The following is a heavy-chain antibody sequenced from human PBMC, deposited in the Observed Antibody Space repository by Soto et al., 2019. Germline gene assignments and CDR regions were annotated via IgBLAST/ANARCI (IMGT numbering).Heavy chain of an antibody. CDR2: FDPEDGET. J-gene: IGHJ5*02. V-gene: IGHV1-24*01. CDR3: ATEALRNWFDP. Sequence: ASAKVSCKVSVYTINELSIHWVRQAPGKGLEWMGGFDPEDGETIYAQKFQGRVTMTEDTSTDTAYMELSSLRSEDTAVYYCATEALRNWFDPWGQGTLVTVSS. CDR1: VYTINELS.